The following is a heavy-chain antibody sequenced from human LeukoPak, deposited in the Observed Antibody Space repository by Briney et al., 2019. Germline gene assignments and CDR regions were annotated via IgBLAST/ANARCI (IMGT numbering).Heavy chain of an antibody. CDR3: ARDATLYDSRAYYYLW. V-gene: IGHV1-69*13. Sequence: SVKVSCKASGGTFSSYAISWVRQAPGQGLEWMGGIIPMFRTVNYAQKFQGRVTITADESTSTAYMELTSLRSEDTAVYYCARDATLYDSRAYYYLWWGQGTLVTVSS. CDR2: IIPMFRTV. CDR1: GGTFSSYA. D-gene: IGHD3-22*01. J-gene: IGHJ4*02.